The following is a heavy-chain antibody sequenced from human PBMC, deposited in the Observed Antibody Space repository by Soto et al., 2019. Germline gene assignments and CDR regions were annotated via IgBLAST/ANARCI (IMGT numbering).Heavy chain of an antibody. D-gene: IGHD3-9*01. CDR2: IGLGSSTK. V-gene: IGHV3-48*01. J-gene: IGHJ4*02. CDR3: ARDKDWAFDY. Sequence: GGSLRLSCAASGFTFRNYGMNWVRQAPGKGLEWVSYIGLGSSTKYYADSVDGRFTISRDNVKNSLYLLLNSLRAEDTAVYYCARDKDWAFDYWGQGTLVTVSS. CDR1: GFTFRNYG.